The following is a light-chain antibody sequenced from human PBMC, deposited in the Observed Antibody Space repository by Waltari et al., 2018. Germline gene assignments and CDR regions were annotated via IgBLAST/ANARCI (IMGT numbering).Light chain of an antibody. CDR3: QHYVSLPGT. Sequence: EIVLTQSPGTLSLSPGERATLSCRASQSVSRALAWYQQNPGQAPSLLIYGASNRATGIPDRFSGSGSGTDFSLIISRLEPEDFAVYYCQHYVSLPGTFGQGTKVEIK. CDR1: QSVSRA. V-gene: IGKV3-20*01. J-gene: IGKJ1*01. CDR2: GAS.